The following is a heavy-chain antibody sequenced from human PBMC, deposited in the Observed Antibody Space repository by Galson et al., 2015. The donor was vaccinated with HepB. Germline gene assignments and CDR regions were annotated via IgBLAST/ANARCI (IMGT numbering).Heavy chain of an antibody. J-gene: IGHJ4*02. D-gene: IGHD4-23*01. CDR1: GGSISSGGYS. V-gene: IGHV4-31*03. CDR3: ARGTTVVTPFDY. Sequence: TLSLTCTVSGGSISSGGYSWSWIRQHPGKGLEWIGYIYYSGSTYYNPSLKSRVTISVDTSKNQFSLKLSSVTAADTAVYYCARGTTVVTPFDYWGQGTLVTVSS. CDR2: IYYSGST.